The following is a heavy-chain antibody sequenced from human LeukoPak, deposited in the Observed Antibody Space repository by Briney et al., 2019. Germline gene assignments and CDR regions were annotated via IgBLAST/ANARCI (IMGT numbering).Heavy chain of an antibody. V-gene: IGHV1-8*03. J-gene: IGHJ3*02. CDR1: GYTFTSYD. CDR3: ARDQPYSSGWFQISDAFDI. D-gene: IGHD6-19*01. Sequence: ASVKVSCKASGYTFTSYDINWVRQATGQGLEWMGWMNPNSGNTGYAQKFQGRVTITRNTSISTAYMELSSLRSEDTAVYYCARDQPYSSGWFQISDAFDIWGQGTMVTVSS. CDR2: MNPNSGNT.